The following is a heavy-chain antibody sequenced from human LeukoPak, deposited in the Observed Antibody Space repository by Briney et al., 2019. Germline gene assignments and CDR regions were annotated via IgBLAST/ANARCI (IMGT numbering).Heavy chain of an antibody. Sequence: PGGSLRLSCAASGFTFDDYGMSWVRQAPGKGLEWVSGINWNGGSTGYADSVKGRFTISRDNAKNSLYLQMNSLRAEDTALYHCAREITIFGVVNEGDWFDPWGQGTLVTVSS. V-gene: IGHV3-20*01. CDR2: INWNGGST. D-gene: IGHD3-3*01. CDR3: AREITIFGVVNEGDWFDP. J-gene: IGHJ5*02. CDR1: GFTFDDYG.